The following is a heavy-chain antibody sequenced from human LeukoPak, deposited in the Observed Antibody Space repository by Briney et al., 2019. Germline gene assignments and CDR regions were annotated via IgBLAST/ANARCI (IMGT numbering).Heavy chain of an antibody. CDR1: GGSFSGYY. CDR3: ARRRVLRYFDWLLYYDY. V-gene: IGHV4-34*01. J-gene: IGHJ4*02. CDR2: INHSGST. D-gene: IGHD3-9*01. Sequence: SETLSLTCAVYGGSFSGYYWSWIRQPPGKGLEWIGEINHSGSTNYNPSLKSRVTISVDTSKNQFSLKLSSVTAADTAVYYCARRRVLRYFDWLLYYDYWGQGTLVTVSS.